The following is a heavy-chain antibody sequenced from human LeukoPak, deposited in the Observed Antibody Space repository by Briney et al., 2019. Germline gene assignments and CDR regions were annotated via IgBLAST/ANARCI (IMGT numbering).Heavy chain of an antibody. CDR2: IYYSGST. CDR3: ASAITCGGDCGHFDY. CDR1: GGSISSGGYY. V-gene: IGHV4-31*03. D-gene: IGHD2-21*02. J-gene: IGHJ4*02. Sequence: SETLSLTCTVSGGSISSGGYYWSWIRQHPGKGLEWIGYIYYSGSTYYNPSLKSRVTISVDTSKNQFSLKLSSVTAADTAVYYCASAITCGGDCGHFDYWGQGTLVTVSS.